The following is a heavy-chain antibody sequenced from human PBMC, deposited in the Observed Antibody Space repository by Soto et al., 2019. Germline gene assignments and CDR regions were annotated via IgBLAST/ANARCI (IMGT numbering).Heavy chain of an antibody. CDR3: ARAPRGNYGYPSYFDY. Sequence: SETLSLTCTVSGGSISSSSYYWGWIRQPPGKGLEWIGCIYYSGYTYYNPSLKSRVTTSVDTSKNQFSLKLSSVTAADTAVYYCARAPRGNYGYPSYFDYWGQGTLVTVSS. CDR2: IYYSGYT. CDR1: GGSISSSSYY. J-gene: IGHJ4*02. D-gene: IGHD3-10*01. V-gene: IGHV4-39*07.